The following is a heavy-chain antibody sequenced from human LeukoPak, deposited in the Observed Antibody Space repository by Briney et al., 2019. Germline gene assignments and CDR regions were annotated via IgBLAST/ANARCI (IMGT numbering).Heavy chain of an antibody. Sequence: GGSLRLSCAASGFTFRDYVMSWVRQAPGKGLEWVSSISSSSTYIYYADSVKGRFTISRDNAKNSLYLQMNSLRAEDTAVYYCAKSSGWNYYYYYMDVWGKGTTVIASS. J-gene: IGHJ6*03. CDR1: GFTFRDYV. CDR3: AKSSGWNYYYYYMDV. CDR2: ISSSSTYI. D-gene: IGHD6-19*01. V-gene: IGHV3-21*01.